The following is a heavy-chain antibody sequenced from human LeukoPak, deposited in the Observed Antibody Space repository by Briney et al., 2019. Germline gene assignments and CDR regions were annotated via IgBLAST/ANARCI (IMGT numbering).Heavy chain of an antibody. CDR1: GFTFSSYS. J-gene: IGHJ4*02. Sequence: GGSLRLSCAASGFTFSSYSMNWVRQAPGKGLEWVSSISSSSSYIYYADSVKGRFTISRDNAKNSLYLQMNSLRAEDTAVYYCARKGGLGYCDSSGYPDYWGQGTLVTVSS. V-gene: IGHV3-21*01. D-gene: IGHD3-22*01. CDR3: ARKGGLGYCDSSGYPDY. CDR2: ISSSSSYI.